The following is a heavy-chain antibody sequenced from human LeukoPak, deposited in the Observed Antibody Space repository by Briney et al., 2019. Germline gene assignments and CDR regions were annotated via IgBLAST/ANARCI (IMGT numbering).Heavy chain of an antibody. Sequence: GASVKVSCKASGYTFTSYAMHWVRQAPGQRPEWMGWINAGNGNTKYSQKFQGRVTITRDTSASTAYMELSSLRSEDTAVYYCARVGGWDYFDYWGQGTLVTVSS. J-gene: IGHJ4*02. D-gene: IGHD6-19*01. CDR2: INAGNGNT. CDR3: ARVGGWDYFDY. CDR1: GYTFTSYA. V-gene: IGHV1-3*01.